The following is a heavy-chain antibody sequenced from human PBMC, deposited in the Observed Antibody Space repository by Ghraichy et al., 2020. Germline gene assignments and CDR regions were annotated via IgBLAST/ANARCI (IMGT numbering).Heavy chain of an antibody. CDR2: IYYSGST. CDR3: ARHGSSWYVDY. D-gene: IGHD6-13*01. Sequence: SETLSLTCTVSGGSISPYCWTWIRQPPGKGLEWIGYIYYSGSTSYNPSLKSRVSMSTDTSKNQLSLKLSSVTAADTAVYFCARHGSSWYVDYWGQGILVTVSS. V-gene: IGHV4-59*01. J-gene: IGHJ4*02. CDR1: GGSISPYC.